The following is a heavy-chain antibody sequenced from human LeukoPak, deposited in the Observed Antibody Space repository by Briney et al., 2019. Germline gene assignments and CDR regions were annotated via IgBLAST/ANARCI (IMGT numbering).Heavy chain of an antibody. V-gene: IGHV1-2*02. CDR2: INPNSGGT. J-gene: IGHJ4*02. CDR3: ARDGDYYDSSGYYPYYFDY. Sequence: GASVKVSCKASGGTFSSYAISWVRQAPGQGLEWMGWINPNSGGTNYAQKFQGRVTMTRDTSISTAYMELSRLRSDDTAVYYCARDGDYYDSSGYYPYYFDYWGQGTLVTVSS. CDR1: GGTFSSYA. D-gene: IGHD3-22*01.